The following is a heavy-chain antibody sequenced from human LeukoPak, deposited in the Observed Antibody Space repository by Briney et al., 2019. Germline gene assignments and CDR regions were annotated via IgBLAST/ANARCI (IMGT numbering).Heavy chain of an antibody. CDR2: INPSGGSA. CDR1: GYTFTTYS. Sequence: ASVKVSCKASGYTFTTYSVHWVRQAPGQGLEWMAIINPSGGSASYTQKFQGRVTMTRDTSTSTVYMELSSLRSEDTAVYYCVRHNHMDVWGQGTTVTVSS. J-gene: IGHJ6*02. V-gene: IGHV1-46*01. CDR3: VRHNHMDV.